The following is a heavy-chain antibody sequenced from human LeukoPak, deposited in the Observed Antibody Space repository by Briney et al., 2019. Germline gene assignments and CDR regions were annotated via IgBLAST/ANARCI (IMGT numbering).Heavy chain of an antibody. D-gene: IGHD3-10*01. V-gene: IGHV4-61*02. Sequence: PSQTLSLTCTVSGGSISSGSYYWSWIRQPAGKGLEWIGRIYTSGSTNYNPSLKSRVTISVDTSKNQFSLKLSSVTAADTAVYYCASLNRPDYYGSGNPSYYYFDYWGQGTLVTVSS. CDR3: ASLNRPDYYGSGNPSYYYFDY. CDR1: GGSISSGSYY. CDR2: IYTSGST. J-gene: IGHJ4*02.